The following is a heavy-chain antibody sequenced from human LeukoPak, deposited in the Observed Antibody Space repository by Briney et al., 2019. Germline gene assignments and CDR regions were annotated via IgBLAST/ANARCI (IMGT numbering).Heavy chain of an antibody. Sequence: GASVKVSCKASGYTFTSYYMHWVRQAPGQGLEWMGVINPSGDGTIYAQKFQGRVTMTEDTSTDTAYMELSSLRSEDTAVYYCATVSRSMMGTDAFDIWGQGTMVTVSS. CDR1: GYTFTSYY. CDR3: ATVSRSMMGTDAFDI. CDR2: INPSGDGT. V-gene: IGHV1-46*01. J-gene: IGHJ3*02. D-gene: IGHD3-22*01.